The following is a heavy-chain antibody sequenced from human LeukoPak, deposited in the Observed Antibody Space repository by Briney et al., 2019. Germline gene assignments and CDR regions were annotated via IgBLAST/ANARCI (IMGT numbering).Heavy chain of an antibody. D-gene: IGHD3-9*01. CDR3: AREYYDILTGYYGGSDYYYYYGMDV. Sequence: ASVTVSCKASGYTFTCYYMHWVRQAPGQGLEWMGWINPNSGGTNYAQKFQGRVTMTRDTSISTAYMELSRLRSDDTAVYYCAREYYDILTGYYGGSDYYYYYGMDVWGQGTTVTVSS. CDR2: INPNSGGT. J-gene: IGHJ6*02. V-gene: IGHV1-2*02. CDR1: GYTFTCYY.